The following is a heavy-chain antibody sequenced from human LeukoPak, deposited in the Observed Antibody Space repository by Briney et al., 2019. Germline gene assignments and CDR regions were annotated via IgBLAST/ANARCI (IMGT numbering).Heavy chain of an antibody. CDR1: GFTFDNYA. V-gene: IGHV3-43D*03. Sequence: GGSLRLSCAASGFTFDNYAMQWVRQAPGKGLEWVSLISWDGGSTYYADSVKGRFTISRDNSKNTLYLQMNSLRAEDTAVYYCAKDHTSIWYEGGGNAFDIWGQGTMVTVSS. J-gene: IGHJ3*02. CDR3: AKDHTSIWYEGGGNAFDI. D-gene: IGHD6-13*01. CDR2: ISWDGGST.